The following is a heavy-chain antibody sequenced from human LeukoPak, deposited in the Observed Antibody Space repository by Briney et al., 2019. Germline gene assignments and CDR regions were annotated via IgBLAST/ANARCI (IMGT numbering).Heavy chain of an antibody. CDR3: ARKRGTSDY. V-gene: IGHV5-51*01. CDR2: IYPGDSDT. CDR1: GYSFANYW. Sequence: GQSLTISCQGSGYSFANYWIGWVRGMPGKGLEWMGIIYPGDSDTTYNPSFQGQVTISADKSISTAYLQWSSLKASDTAMYYCARKRGTSDYWDQGTLVTVSS. J-gene: IGHJ4*02.